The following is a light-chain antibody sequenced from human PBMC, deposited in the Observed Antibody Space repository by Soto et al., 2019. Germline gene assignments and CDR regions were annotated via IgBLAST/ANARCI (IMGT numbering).Light chain of an antibody. CDR3: QQYGSSPPWT. J-gene: IGKJ1*01. V-gene: IGKV3-20*01. Sequence: EIVLTQSPGTLSLSPGERATLSCRASQSVSSSYLAWYQHKPGQAPRLLISGASSRATGIPDRFSGSRSGTDFTLTISRLEPEDFAVYYCQQYGSSPPWTFGQGTKVDIK. CDR2: GAS. CDR1: QSVSSSY.